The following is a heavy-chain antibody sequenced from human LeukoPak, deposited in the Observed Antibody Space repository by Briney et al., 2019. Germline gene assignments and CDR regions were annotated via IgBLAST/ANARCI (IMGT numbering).Heavy chain of an antibody. CDR1: GFTFSDSN. D-gene: IGHD2-2*01. CDR2: ISINVSTI. J-gene: IGHJ6*02. CDR3: ARHIDCSSTSCYEYYYYGMDV. Sequence: SPRLSRAASGFTFSDSNISSVRQAPVMCLACVSYISINVSTIYYADSVKGRFTISRDNAKNSLYLRMNSLRAEDTAVYYCARHIDCSSTSCYEYYYYGMDVWGQGTTVTVSS. V-gene: IGHV3-11*01.